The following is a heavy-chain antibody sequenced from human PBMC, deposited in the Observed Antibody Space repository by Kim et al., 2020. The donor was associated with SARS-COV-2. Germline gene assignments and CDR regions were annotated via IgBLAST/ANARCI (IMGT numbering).Heavy chain of an antibody. J-gene: IGHJ6*03. CDR1: GFTFSSYS. D-gene: IGHD2-2*01. CDR3: ARALGQNQLLGIYYYYMDV. CDR2: ISSSSSYI. Sequence: GGSLRLSCAASGFTFSSYSMNWVRQAPGKGLEWVSSISSSSSYIYYADSVKGRFTISRDSAKNSLYLQMNSLRVEDTAVYYCARALGQNQLLGIYYYYMDVWGKGTTVTVSS. V-gene: IGHV3-21*01.